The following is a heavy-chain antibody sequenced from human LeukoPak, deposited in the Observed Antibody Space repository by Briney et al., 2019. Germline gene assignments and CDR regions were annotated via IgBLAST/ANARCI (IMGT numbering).Heavy chain of an antibody. V-gene: IGHV3-15*01. J-gene: IGHJ4*02. CDR2: IKSKTDGGTT. D-gene: IGHD3-22*01. Sequence: NAWMSWVRQAPGKGLEWVGRIKSKTDGGTTDYAAPVKGRFTISRDDSKNTLYLQMNSLKTEDTAVYYCTTDYCSSTSCAWYYYDSSGYWGQGTLVTVSS. CDR3: TTDYCSSTSCAWYYYDSSGY. CDR1: NAW.